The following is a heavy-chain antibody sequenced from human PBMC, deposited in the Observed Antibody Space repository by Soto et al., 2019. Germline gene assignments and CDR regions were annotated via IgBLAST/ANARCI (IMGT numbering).Heavy chain of an antibody. Sequence: QVQLVQSGAEVKKPGSSVKVSCKASGGTFSSYAISWVRQAPGQGLEWMGGIIPISGTANYAQKFQGRVTITADKYTSPAYMELSSLRSEDTAVYYCARSQGSSTSLEIYYYYYYGMDVWGQGTTVTVSS. CDR3: ARSQGSSTSLEIYYYYYYGMDV. V-gene: IGHV1-69*06. J-gene: IGHJ6*02. D-gene: IGHD2-2*01. CDR2: IIPISGTA. CDR1: GGTFSSYA.